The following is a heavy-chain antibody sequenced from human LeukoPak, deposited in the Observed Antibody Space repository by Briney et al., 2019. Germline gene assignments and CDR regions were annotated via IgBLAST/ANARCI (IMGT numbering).Heavy chain of an antibody. Sequence: SETLSLTCAVYGGSFSGYYWSWIRQPPGKGLEWIGEINHSGSTNYNPSLKSRVTISVDTSKNQFSLKLSSVTAADTAVYYCARQPGYYFVGRFDYWGQGTLSPSPQ. CDR1: GGSFSGYY. J-gene: IGHJ4*02. CDR2: INHSGST. CDR3: ARQPGYYFVGRFDY. D-gene: IGHD2-15*01. V-gene: IGHV4-34*01.